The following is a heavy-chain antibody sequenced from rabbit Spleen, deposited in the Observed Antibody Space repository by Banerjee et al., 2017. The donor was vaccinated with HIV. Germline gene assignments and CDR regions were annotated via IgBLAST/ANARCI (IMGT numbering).Heavy chain of an antibody. CDR2: INAITGRA. CDR1: GFSFSDKAV. CDR3: ARDLTIVIGWNFNL. D-gene: IGHD2-1*01. J-gene: IGHJ4*01. Sequence: QQQLVESGGGLVKPGASLTLTCKASGFSFSDKAVMCWVRQAPGKGLEWIACINAITGRAVYASWAKGRFTFSRTSSTTVTLQMTSLTAADTATYFCARDLTIVIGWNFNLWGQGTLVTVS. V-gene: IGHV1S45*01.